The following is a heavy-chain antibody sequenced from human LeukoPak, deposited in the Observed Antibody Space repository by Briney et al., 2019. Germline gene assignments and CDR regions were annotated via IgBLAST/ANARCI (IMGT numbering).Heavy chain of an antibody. CDR1: GYSFSNYW. V-gene: IGHV5-51*01. J-gene: IGHJ4*02. CDR3: ARSPPSTYCTSTSCYPRHFDY. D-gene: IGHD2-2*01. Sequence: GESLKISCKGSGYSFSNYWIGWVRQMPGKGLEWMGLIYPADSDTRYSPSFQGQVTISADKSISTAYLQWNSLKASDTAMYYCARSPPSTYCTSTSCYPRHFDYWGQGTLVTVSS. CDR2: IYPADSDT.